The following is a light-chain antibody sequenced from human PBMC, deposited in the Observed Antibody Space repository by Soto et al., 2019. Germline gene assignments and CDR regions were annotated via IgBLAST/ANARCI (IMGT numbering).Light chain of an antibody. V-gene: IGLV1-44*01. CDR1: SSNIGGNA. Sequence: QSVLTQPPSASGTPGQRVTISCSGSSSNIGGNAVNWYQQLPGTTPKLLIYSNIHRPSGVPDRFSGSKTGTSASLAISGLQSEDEDDDYCSAWDDSRSGYVFGTGTKLTVL. CDR2: SNI. J-gene: IGLJ1*01. CDR3: SAWDDSRSGYV.